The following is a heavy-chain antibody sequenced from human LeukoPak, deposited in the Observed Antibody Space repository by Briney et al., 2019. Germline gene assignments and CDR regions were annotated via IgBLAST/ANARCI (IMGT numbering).Heavy chain of an antibody. D-gene: IGHD4-17*01. J-gene: IGHJ3*02. CDR2: IYSGGST. CDR3: ATTTVTTTGAFDI. Sequence: QTGGSLRLSCAASGFTVSTNYMSWVRQAPGKGLEWVSVIYSGGSTYYADSVKGRFTISRHNSKNTLCLQMNSLRAEDTAVYYCATTTVTTTGAFDIWGQGTMVTVSS. V-gene: IGHV3-53*04. CDR1: GFTVSTNY.